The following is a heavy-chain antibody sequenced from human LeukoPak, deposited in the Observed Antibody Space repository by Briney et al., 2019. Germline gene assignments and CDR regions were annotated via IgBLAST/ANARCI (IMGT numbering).Heavy chain of an antibody. J-gene: IGHJ6*02. D-gene: IGHD1-26*01. CDR1: GFTFSSYS. V-gene: IGHV3-23*01. CDR2: ISDSGGST. Sequence: PGGSLRLSCAASGFTFSSYSMNWVRQAPGKGLEWVAGISDSGGSTKYADSVKGRFTISRDNPKNTLYLQMNSLRAEDTALYYCARGGAQGMDVWGQGTTVTVSS. CDR3: ARGGAQGMDV.